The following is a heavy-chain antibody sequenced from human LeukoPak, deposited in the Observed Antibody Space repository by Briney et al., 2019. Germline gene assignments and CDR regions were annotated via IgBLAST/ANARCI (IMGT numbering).Heavy chain of an antibody. CDR1: GYTFTSYG. CDR3: ARVLDYYDSSGYGGDWFDP. J-gene: IGHJ5*02. CDR2: ISAYNGNT. Sequence: ASVKVSCKASGYTFTSYGISWVRQALGQGLEWMGWISAYNGNTNYAQKLQGRVTMTTDTSTSTAYMELRSLRSDDTAVYYCARVLDYYDSSGYGGDWFDPWGQGTLVTVSS. D-gene: IGHD3-22*01. V-gene: IGHV1-18*01.